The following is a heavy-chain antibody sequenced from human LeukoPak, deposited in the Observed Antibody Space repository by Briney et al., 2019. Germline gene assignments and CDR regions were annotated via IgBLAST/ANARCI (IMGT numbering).Heavy chain of an antibody. V-gene: IGHV1-46*01. CDR3: ARDRRDEDYFDY. CDR1: GYTFTGYY. J-gene: IGHJ4*02. CDR2: INPSGGST. Sequence: ASVKVSCKASGYTFTGYYMHWVRRAPGQGLEWMGIINPSGGSTSYAQKFQGRVTMTRDTSTSTVYMELSSLRSEDTAVYYCARDRRDEDYFDYWGQGTLVTVSS.